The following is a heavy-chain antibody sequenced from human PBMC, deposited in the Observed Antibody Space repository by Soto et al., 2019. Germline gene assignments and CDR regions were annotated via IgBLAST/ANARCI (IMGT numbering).Heavy chain of an antibody. V-gene: IGHV3-30*18. Sequence: GGSLRLSCAASGFTFSSYGMHWVRQAPGKGLEWVAVISYDGSNKYYADSGKGRFTISRDNSKNTLYLQMNSLRGEDTAVYYCAKDVVGGANTGLGDYYYYYGMDVWGQGTTVTVSS. CDR2: ISYDGSNK. J-gene: IGHJ6*02. D-gene: IGHD1-26*01. CDR3: AKDVVGGANTGLGDYYYYYGMDV. CDR1: GFTFSSYG.